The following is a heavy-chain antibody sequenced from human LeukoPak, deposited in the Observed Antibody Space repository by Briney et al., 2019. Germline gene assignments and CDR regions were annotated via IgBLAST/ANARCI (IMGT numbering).Heavy chain of an antibody. D-gene: IGHD5-18*01. CDR1: GGSFSGYY. V-gene: IGHV4-34*01. Sequence: SETLSLTCAVYGGSFSGYYWSCIRQPPGKGLEWIGEINHSGSTNYNPSLKSRVTISVDTSKNQFSLKLRSVTAADTAVYYCAWSGIQLWFSYWGQGTLVTVSS. J-gene: IGHJ4*02. CDR3: AWSGIQLWFSY. CDR2: INHSGST.